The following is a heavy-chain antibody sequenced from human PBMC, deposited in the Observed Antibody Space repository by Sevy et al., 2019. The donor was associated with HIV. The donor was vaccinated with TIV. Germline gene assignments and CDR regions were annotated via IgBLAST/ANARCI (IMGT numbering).Heavy chain of an antibody. Sequence: GGSLRLSCAASAFTFSNYAMHWVRQAPGKGLEWVAVISYDGINKYYADSVKGRFTISRDNSKNTLYLQMNSLRAEDTAVYYCARHRDIVVVVAATRWGLDVWGQGTTVTVSS. D-gene: IGHD2-15*01. CDR3: ARHRDIVVVVAATRWGLDV. V-gene: IGHV3-30-3*01. J-gene: IGHJ6*02. CDR2: ISYDGINK. CDR1: AFTFSNYA.